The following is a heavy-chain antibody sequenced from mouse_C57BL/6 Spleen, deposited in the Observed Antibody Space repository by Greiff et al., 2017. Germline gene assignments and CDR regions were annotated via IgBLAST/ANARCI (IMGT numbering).Heavy chain of an antibody. Sequence: VQGVESGPGLVAPSQSLSITCTVSGFSLTSYGVDWVRQSPGKGLEWLGVIWGVGSTNYNSALKSRLSISKDNSKSQVFLKMNSLQTDDTAMYYCASVYYGSRAYWGQGTLVTVSA. CDR1: GFSLTSYG. J-gene: IGHJ3*01. D-gene: IGHD1-1*01. CDR2: IWGVGST. V-gene: IGHV2-6*01. CDR3: ASVYYGSRAY.